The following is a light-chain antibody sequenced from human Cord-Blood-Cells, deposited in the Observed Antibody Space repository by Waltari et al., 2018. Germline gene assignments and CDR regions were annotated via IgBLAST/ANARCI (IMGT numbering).Light chain of an antibody. J-gene: IGKJ4*01. V-gene: IGKV1-39*01. CDR1: QSISSY. Sequence: DTQMPQSPSSLPASVGDRVTITYRAIQSISSYLNWYQQKPGKAPKLLIYAASSLQSRVPSRFSGSESGTDVTLTISSLQPEDFATYYCQQSYSTPQTFGGGTKVEIK. CDR3: QQSYSTPQT. CDR2: AAS.